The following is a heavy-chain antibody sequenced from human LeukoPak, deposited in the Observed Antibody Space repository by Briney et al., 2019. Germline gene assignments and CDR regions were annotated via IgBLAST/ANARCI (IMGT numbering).Heavy chain of an antibody. CDR3: ARDGAGYGDYGAFDI. CDR1: GSSVISGGFY. Sequence: SSETLSLTCTVSGSSVISGGFYWSWIRQPPGKGLEWIGYVHESGDTYSNPSLRGRATVSMDRFTNQFSLNLRFVTAADTAVYYCARDGAGYGDYGAFDIWGQGTMVTVSS. D-gene: IGHD4-17*01. J-gene: IGHJ3*02. V-gene: IGHV4-30-2*01. CDR2: VHESGDT.